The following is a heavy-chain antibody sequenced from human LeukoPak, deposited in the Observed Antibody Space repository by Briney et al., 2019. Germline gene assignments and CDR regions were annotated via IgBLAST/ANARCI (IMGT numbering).Heavy chain of an antibody. CDR1: GFTFSTYG. Sequence: PGGSLRLSCAASGFTFSTYGMHWVRQAPGKGLEWVAFIRSDGSDKCYVDSVKGRFTISRDNSKNTLYLEMNSLRPEDSAMYYCVVESAIGHWGQGTLVTVSS. CDR3: VVESAIGH. V-gene: IGHV3-30*02. J-gene: IGHJ4*02. CDR2: IRSDGSDK. D-gene: IGHD2-21*01.